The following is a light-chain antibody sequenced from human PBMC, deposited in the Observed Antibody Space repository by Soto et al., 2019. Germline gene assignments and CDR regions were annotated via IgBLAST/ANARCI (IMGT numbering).Light chain of an antibody. CDR2: GAS. Sequence: EIVMTQSPATLSVSPGEKATLSCRASQSVTSYLAWYQQTPGQAPRLLIQGASARATDVPARFSGSGSGTEFTLTISSLQSEDFAVYDCQQYSNWPWTFGQGTKVEI. CDR3: QQYSNWPWT. CDR1: QSVTSY. V-gene: IGKV3-15*01. J-gene: IGKJ1*01.